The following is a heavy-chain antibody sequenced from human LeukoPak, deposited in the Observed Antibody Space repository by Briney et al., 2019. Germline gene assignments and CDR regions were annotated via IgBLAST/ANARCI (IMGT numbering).Heavy chain of an antibody. Sequence: GGSLRLSCAASGFTFSSYSMNWVRQAPGKGLEWVSSISSSSTYIYYADSVKGRFTISRDNAKKSLYLQMNSLRGEDTAVCYCARDRNIVVVPATNWFDPWGQGTLVTVSS. J-gene: IGHJ5*02. CDR1: GFTFSSYS. CDR2: ISSSSTYI. D-gene: IGHD2-2*01. CDR3: ARDRNIVVVPATNWFDP. V-gene: IGHV3-21*01.